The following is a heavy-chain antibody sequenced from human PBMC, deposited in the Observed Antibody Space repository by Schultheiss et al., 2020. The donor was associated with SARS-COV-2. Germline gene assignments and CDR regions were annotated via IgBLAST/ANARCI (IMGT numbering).Heavy chain of an antibody. Sequence: GGSLRLSCAASGFTFDDYAMHWVRQAPGKGLEWVSLISWDGGSTYYADSVKGRFTISRDNSKNSLYLQMNSLRAEDTALYYCAKDIEEVGTRALDYWGQGTLVTVSS. V-gene: IGHV3-43D*03. J-gene: IGHJ4*02. D-gene: IGHD1-26*01. CDR2: ISWDGGST. CDR1: GFTFDDYA. CDR3: AKDIEEVGTRALDY.